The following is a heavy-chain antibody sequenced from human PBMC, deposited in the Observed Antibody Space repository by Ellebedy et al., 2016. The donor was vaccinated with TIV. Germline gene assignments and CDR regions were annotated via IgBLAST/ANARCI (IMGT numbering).Heavy chain of an antibody. Sequence: GESLKISXAASGFTFSSYAMHWVRQAPGKGLEWVAVISYDGSNKYYADSVKGRFTISRDNSKNTLYLQMNSLRAEDTAVYYCARDWGAMVYATRAGYWFDPWGQGTLVTVSS. J-gene: IGHJ5*02. CDR3: ARDWGAMVYATRAGYWFDP. D-gene: IGHD2-8*01. CDR1: GFTFSSYA. V-gene: IGHV3-30-3*01. CDR2: ISYDGSNK.